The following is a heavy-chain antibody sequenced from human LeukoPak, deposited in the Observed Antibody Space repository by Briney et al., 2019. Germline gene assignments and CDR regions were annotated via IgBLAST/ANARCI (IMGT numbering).Heavy chain of an antibody. CDR2: IYYSGST. J-gene: IGHJ3*02. V-gene: IGHV4-59*01. CDR1: GGSISSYY. D-gene: IGHD3-22*01. CDR3: ARAPYYDSSGYYYWLDT. Sequence: PSETLSLTCTVSGGSISSYYWSWIRQPPGKGLEWIGYIYYSGSTNYNPSLNSRVTISVDTSKNQFSLRLSSVTPADTAVYYCARAPYYDSSGYYYWLDTWGQGTMVTVSS.